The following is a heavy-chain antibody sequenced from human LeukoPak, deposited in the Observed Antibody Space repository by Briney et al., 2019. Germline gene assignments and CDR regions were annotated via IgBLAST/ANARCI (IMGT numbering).Heavy chain of an antibody. CDR3: ARSGRYYYDSSGRPFDY. CDR2: IYYSGST. J-gene: IGHJ4*02. D-gene: IGHD3-22*01. CDR1: GGSISSSSYY. Sequence: PSETLSLTCTVSGGSISSSSYYWGWIRQPPGKGLEWIGSIYYSGSTYYNPSLKSRVTISVDTSKNQFSLKLSSVTAADTAVYYCARSGRYYYDSSGRPFDYWGQGTLVTVSS. V-gene: IGHV4-39*07.